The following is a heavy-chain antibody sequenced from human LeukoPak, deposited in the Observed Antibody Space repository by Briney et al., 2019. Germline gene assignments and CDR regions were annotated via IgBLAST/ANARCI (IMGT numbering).Heavy chain of an antibody. CDR1: GFTLSDHY. CDR3: AKGSDSSGYNNWFDP. V-gene: IGHV3-72*01. J-gene: IGHJ5*02. Sequence: GGSLRLSCAASGFTLSDHYMDWVRQAPGKGLEWVGRTRNKADSYTTVYAASVNGRFTISRDDSKSSLYLQMNSLRAEDTAAYYCAKGSDSSGYNNWFDPWGQGTLVTVSS. D-gene: IGHD3-22*01. CDR2: TRNKADSYTT.